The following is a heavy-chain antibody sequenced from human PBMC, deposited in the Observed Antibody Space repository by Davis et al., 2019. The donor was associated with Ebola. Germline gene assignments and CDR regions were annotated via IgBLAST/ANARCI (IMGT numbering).Heavy chain of an antibody. CDR3: ARASPLAAAGTFDP. CDR2: MNPNSGNT. J-gene: IGHJ5*02. CDR1: GYTFTSYD. Sequence: AASVKVSCKASGYTFTSYDINWVRQATGQGLEWMGWMNPNSGNTGYAQKFQGRVTMTRNTSISTAYMELSSLRSEDTAVYYCARASPLAAAGTFDPWGQGTLVTVSS. D-gene: IGHD6-13*01. V-gene: IGHV1-8*01.